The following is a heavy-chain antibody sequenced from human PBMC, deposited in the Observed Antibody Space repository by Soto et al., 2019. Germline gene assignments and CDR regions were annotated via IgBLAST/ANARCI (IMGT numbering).Heavy chain of an antibody. V-gene: IGHV1-18*01. D-gene: IGHD6-6*01. J-gene: IGHJ4*02. CDR3: ARGRDGDY. CDR1: GYTFTSYG. CDR2: ISAHNGNT. Sequence: QVHLVQSGAEVKKPGASVKVSCKGPGYTFTSYGITWVRQAPGQGLEWMGWISAHNGNTDYAQRLQGRVTVTRDTSTSTAYMELRSLRSDDTAVYYCARGRDGDYWGQGALVTVSS.